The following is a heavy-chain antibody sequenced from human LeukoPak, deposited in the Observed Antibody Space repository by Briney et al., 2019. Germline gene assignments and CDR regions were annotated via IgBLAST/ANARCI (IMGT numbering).Heavy chain of an antibody. V-gene: IGHV4-59*01. D-gene: IGHD2-2*01. CDR1: GGSSSSYY. Sequence: SETLSLTCTVPGGSSSSYYWSWIRQPPGKGLEWIGYIYYSGSTNYNPSLKSRVTISVDTSKNQFSLKLSSVTAADTAVYYCARGVPAALYYYYYYMDVWGKGTTVTVSS. CDR3: ARGVPAALYYYYYYMDV. J-gene: IGHJ6*03. CDR2: IYYSGST.